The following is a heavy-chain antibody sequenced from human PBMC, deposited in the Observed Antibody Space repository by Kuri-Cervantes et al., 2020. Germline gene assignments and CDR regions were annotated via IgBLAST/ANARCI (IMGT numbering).Heavy chain of an antibody. V-gene: IGHV3-30*14. D-gene: IGHD4-11*01. CDR3: ARGGGALTTEDGMDV. CDR1: GFTFSSYA. Sequence: GGSLRLSCAAPGFTFSSYAMHWVRQAPGKGLKWVAVISYDGSNKYYADSVKGRFTVSRDNSKNTLYLQMNSLRAEDTAVYYCARGGGALTTEDGMDVWGQGTTVTVSS. J-gene: IGHJ6*02. CDR2: ISYDGSNK.